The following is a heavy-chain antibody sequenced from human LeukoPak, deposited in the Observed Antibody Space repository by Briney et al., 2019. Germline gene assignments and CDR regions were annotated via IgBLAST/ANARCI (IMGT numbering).Heavy chain of an antibody. CDR3: ARDAAGGIVVVPAAK. CDR2: IIPIFGTA. D-gene: IGHD2-2*01. V-gene: IGHV1-69*13. Sequence: SVKVSCKASGGTFSSYAISWVRQAPGQGLEWMGGIIPIFGTANYAQKFQGRVTITADESTSTAYMELSSLRSEDTAVYYCARDAAGGIVVVPAAKWGQGTLVTVSS. CDR1: GGTFSSYA. J-gene: IGHJ4*02.